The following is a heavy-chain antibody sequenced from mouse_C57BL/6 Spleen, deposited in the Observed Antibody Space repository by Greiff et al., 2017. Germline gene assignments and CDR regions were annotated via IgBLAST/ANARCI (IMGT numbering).Heavy chain of an antibody. CDR1: GYTFTSYW. CDR3: ARRPSSGFQHARDY. J-gene: IGHJ4*01. CDR2: IDPSDSYT. Sequence: QVQLKQPGAELVMPGASVKLSCKASGYTFTSYWLHWVKQRPGQCLEWIGEIDPSDSYTNYNQKFKSKYTLTVDKSSSTAYMPLSSLTSVVSAVYYGARRPSSGFQHARDYWGQGTSLTVSS. V-gene: IGHV1-69*01. D-gene: IGHD3-2*02.